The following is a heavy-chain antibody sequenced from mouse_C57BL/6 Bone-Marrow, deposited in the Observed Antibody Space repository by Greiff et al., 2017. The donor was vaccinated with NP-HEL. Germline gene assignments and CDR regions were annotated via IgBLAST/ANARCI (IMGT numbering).Heavy chain of an antibody. V-gene: IGHV1-26*01. J-gene: IGHJ3*01. CDR3: ARETGMGSWFAY. CDR1: GYTFTDYY. CDR2: INPNNGGT. D-gene: IGHD4-1*01. Sequence: VQLQQSGPELVKPGASVKISCKASGYTFTDYYMNWVKQSHGKSLEWIGDINPNNGGTSYNQKFKGKATLTVDKSSSTAYMELRSLTSEDSAVYYCARETGMGSWFAYWGQGTLVTVSA.